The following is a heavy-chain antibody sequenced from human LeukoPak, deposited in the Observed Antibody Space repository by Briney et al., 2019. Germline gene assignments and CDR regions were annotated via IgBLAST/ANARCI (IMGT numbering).Heavy chain of an antibody. D-gene: IGHD6-13*01. CDR3: ARNPPGPAAGDY. V-gene: IGHV3-7*01. CDR1: GFTXSSXX. CDR2: IKQDGSEK. J-gene: IGHJ4*02. Sequence: GFTXSSXXXXWVXQAPGKXXXXXANIKQDGSEKYYVDSVKGRFTISRDNAKNSLYLQMNSLRAEDTAVYYCARNPPGPAAGDYWGQGTLVTVSS.